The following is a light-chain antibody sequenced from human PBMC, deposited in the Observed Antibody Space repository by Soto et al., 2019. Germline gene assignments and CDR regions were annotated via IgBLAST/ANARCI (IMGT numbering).Light chain of an antibody. J-gene: IGKJ5*01. CDR2: GAS. Sequence: EIVLTQSPGTLSLSPGERATLSCRAIQSVSSSYLAWYQQKPGQAPRLLIYGASSRATGIPDRFSGSGSGTDFTLTISRLEPEDFAVYYCQQYGTSRPITFGQGTRLEIK. CDR1: QSVSSSY. CDR3: QQYGTSRPIT. V-gene: IGKV3-20*01.